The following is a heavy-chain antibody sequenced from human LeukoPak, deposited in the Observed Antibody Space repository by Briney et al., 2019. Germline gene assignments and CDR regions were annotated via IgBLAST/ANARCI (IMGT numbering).Heavy chain of an antibody. J-gene: IGHJ1*01. CDR1: GGSISSYY. CDR2: IYTSGST. D-gene: IGHD2-15*01. Sequence: TSETLSLTCTVSGGSISSYYWSWIRQPGGKGLEWIGRIYTSGSTNYNPSLKSRVTISVDKSKNQFSLKLSSVTAADTGVYYCASLQGYCSGGSCYSTQYFQHWGQGTLVIVSS. CDR3: ASLQGYCSGGSCYSTQYFQH. V-gene: IGHV4-4*07.